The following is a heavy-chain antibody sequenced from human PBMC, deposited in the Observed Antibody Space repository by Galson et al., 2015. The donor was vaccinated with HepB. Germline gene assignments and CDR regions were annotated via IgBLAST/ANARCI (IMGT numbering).Heavy chain of an antibody. J-gene: IGHJ5*02. CDR2: LYWNDER. CDR3: AHTIRAYNWFDP. Sequence: PALVKPTQTLTLTCSFSGFSLTTSGVGVGWIRQPPGKALEWLALLYWNDERRYTPSLKSRLTITKDPSKNQVVLKMTNMDPVDTATYYCAHTIRAYNWFDPWGQGTQVTVSS. CDR1: GFSLTTSGVG. V-gene: IGHV2-5*01.